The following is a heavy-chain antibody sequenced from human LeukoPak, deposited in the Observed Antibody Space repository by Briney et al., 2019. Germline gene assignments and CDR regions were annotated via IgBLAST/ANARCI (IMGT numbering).Heavy chain of an antibody. CDR3: ARGIAARHYYYYYMDV. J-gene: IGHJ6*03. CDR1: GGSFSGYY. V-gene: IGHV4-34*01. D-gene: IGHD6-6*01. Sequence: MPSETLSLTCAVYGGSFSGYYWSWIRQPPGKGLEWIGEINHSGSTNYNPSLKSRVTISVDTSKNQFSLKLSPVTAADTAVYYCARGIAARHYYYYYMDVWGKGTTVTVSS. CDR2: INHSGST.